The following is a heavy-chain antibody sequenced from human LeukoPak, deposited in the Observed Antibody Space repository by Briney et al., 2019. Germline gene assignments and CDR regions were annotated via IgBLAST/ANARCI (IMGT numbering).Heavy chain of an antibody. Sequence: SETLSLTCTVSGGSISSYYWSLIRQPPGKGLEWIGYIYYSGSTNYNPSLKSRVTISVDTSKNQFSLKLSSVTAADTAVYYCARHISSSGWYDWFDPWGQGTLVTVSS. CDR3: ARHISSSGWYDWFDP. J-gene: IGHJ5*02. CDR2: IYYSGST. V-gene: IGHV4-59*08. CDR1: GGSISSYY. D-gene: IGHD6-19*01.